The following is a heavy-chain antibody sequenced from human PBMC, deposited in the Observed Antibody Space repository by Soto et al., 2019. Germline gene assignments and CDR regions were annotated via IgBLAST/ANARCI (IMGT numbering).Heavy chain of an antibody. CDR3: ARDRPSSGSFDY. Sequence: PSETLSLTCTVSGASISPYYWSWIRQPPGKGLEWIGYIYYGGSTNYNPSLQSRVTMSVDTSKNQFSLRLNSVTAADTAIYYCARDRPSSGSFDYWGQGTLVTVSS. J-gene: IGHJ4*02. D-gene: IGHD3-10*01. CDR2: IYYGGST. CDR1: GASISPYY. V-gene: IGHV4-59*01.